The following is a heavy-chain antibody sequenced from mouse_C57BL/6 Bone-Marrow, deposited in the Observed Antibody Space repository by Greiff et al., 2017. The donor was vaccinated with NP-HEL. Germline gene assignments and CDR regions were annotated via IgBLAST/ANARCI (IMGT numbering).Heavy chain of an antibody. CDR3: ARARAYAMDY. CDR1: GYTFTSYW. D-gene: IGHD3-3*01. J-gene: IGHJ4*01. Sequence: QVHVKQPGAELVKPGASVKMSCKASGYTFTSYWITWVKQRPGQGLEWIGDIYPGSGSTNYNEKFKSKATLTVDTSSSTAYMQLSSLTSEDSAVYYCARARAYAMDYWGQGTSVTVSS. V-gene: IGHV1-55*01. CDR2: IYPGSGST.